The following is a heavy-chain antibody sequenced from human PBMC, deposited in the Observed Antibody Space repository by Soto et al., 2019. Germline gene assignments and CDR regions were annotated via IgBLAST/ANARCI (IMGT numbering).Heavy chain of an antibody. J-gene: IGHJ4*02. Sequence: GGSLRLSCVASGFTFSSHGMHWVRQAPGKGLEWVSSISSSGSYIYSADSVKGRFTISRDSATNSLYLQMNSLRAEDTAIYYWAKANTTGGYYFDSWGQGVLVTVSS. D-gene: IGHD2-2*01. V-gene: IGHV3-21*01. CDR1: GFTFSSHG. CDR3: AKANTTGGYYFDS. CDR2: ISSSGSYI.